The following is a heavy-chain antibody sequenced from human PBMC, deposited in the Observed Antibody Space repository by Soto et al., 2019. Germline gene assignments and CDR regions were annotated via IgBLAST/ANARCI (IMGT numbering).Heavy chain of an antibody. CDR2: VYYSGST. CDR3: ARTRMIESWIDY. Sequence: SETLSLTCDVSGDSISTYYCSWIRQPPGKGLEWIGYVYYSGSTLYNPSLESRVTMSIDMSKKQVSLKLTSVIAADTAVYYCARTRMIESWIDYWGHGTLVTVSP. J-gene: IGHJ4*01. CDR1: GDSISTYY. V-gene: IGHV4-59*01. D-gene: IGHD2-21*01.